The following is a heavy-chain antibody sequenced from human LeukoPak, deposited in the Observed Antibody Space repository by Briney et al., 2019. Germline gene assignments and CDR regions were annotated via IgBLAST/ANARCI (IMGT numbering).Heavy chain of an antibody. CDR1: GFSLSTSGMC. CDR2: IDWDDDK. J-gene: IGHJ3*02. Sequence: SGPTLVNPTQTLTLTCTFYGFSLSTSGMCVSWIRQPPGEARGYLARIDWDDDKYYSTSLKTMLTISKDTSKHQVVLTMTNMDPVDTATYYCARMRAGGSYHDAFDIWGQGTMVSVSS. V-gene: IGHV2-70*11. D-gene: IGHD1-26*01. CDR3: ARMRAGGSYHDAFDI.